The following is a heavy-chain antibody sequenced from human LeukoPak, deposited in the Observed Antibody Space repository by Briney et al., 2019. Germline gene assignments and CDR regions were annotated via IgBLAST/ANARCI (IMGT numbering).Heavy chain of an antibody. D-gene: IGHD4-17*01. J-gene: IGHJ5*02. Sequence: SETLSLTCTVSGGSISSYYWSWIRQPAGKGLEWIGYIYYSGTTNYNPSLLSRVTISVDTSKNQFSLKLTSVTAADTAIYYCARHSGDYGDYPNWFDPWGQGTLVTVSS. V-gene: IGHV4-59*08. CDR1: GGSISSYY. CDR3: ARHSGDYGDYPNWFDP. CDR2: IYYSGTT.